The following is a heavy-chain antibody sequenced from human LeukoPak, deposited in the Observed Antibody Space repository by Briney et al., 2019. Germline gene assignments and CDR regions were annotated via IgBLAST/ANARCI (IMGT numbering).Heavy chain of an antibody. CDR2: IYSGGST. D-gene: IGHD3-10*01. V-gene: IGHV3-66*01. J-gene: IGHJ3*02. CDR1: GFTFSSYS. Sequence: GGSLRLSCAASGFTFSSYSMNWVRQAPGKGLEWVSVIYSGGSTYYADSVKGRFTISRDNSKNTLYLQMNSLRAEDTAVYYCARDTSNSGSYSDAFDIWGQGTMVTVSS. CDR3: ARDTSNSGSYSDAFDI.